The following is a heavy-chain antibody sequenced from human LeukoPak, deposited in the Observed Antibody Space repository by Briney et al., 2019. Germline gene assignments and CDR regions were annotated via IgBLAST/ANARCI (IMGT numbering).Heavy chain of an antibody. Sequence: GGSLRLSCAASGFTFSSYSMNWVRQAPGKGLEWVSSISSSSSYIHYADSVKGRFTISRDNAKNSLYLQMNSLRAEDTAVYYCARDRCSSTSCYTHYFDYWGQGTLVTVSS. CDR1: GFTFSSYS. CDR2: ISSSSSYI. V-gene: IGHV3-21*01. D-gene: IGHD2-2*02. J-gene: IGHJ4*02. CDR3: ARDRCSSTSCYTHYFDY.